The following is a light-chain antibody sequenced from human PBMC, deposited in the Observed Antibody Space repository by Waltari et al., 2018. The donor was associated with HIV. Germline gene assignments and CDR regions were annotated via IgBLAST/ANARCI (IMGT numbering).Light chain of an antibody. J-gene: IGLJ2*01. CDR2: EGS. V-gene: IGLV2-23*01. Sequence: QSALTQPASVSGSPGQSITISCPGTSSDVAIYNLVSWYQQYPGKAPKLMIYEGSKRPSGVSNRFSGSKSGNTASLTISGLQTEDEADYYCCSYAGSFVVFGGGTKLTVL. CDR1: SSDVAIYNL. CDR3: CSYAGSFVV.